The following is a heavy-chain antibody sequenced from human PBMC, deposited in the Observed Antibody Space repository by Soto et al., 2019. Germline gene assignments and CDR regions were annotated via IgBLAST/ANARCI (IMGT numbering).Heavy chain of an antibody. CDR2: IWYDGSNK. V-gene: IGHV3-33*01. Sequence: GGSLRLSCAASGFTFSSYGMHWVRQAPGKGLEWVAVIWYDGSNKYYADSVKGRFTISRDNSKNTLYLQMNSLRAEDTAVYYCARGGSSYGDYGAGPDYWGQGTLVTVSS. CDR3: ARGGSSYGDYGAGPDY. J-gene: IGHJ4*02. CDR1: GFTFSSYG. D-gene: IGHD4-17*01.